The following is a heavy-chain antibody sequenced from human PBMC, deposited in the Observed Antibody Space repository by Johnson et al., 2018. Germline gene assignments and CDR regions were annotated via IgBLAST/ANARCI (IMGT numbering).Heavy chain of an antibody. CDR3: ASTGDCSSTSCYKAFDI. CDR1: GFTFSSYA. J-gene: IGHJ3*02. CDR2: ISYDGSNK. D-gene: IGHD2-2*02. V-gene: IGHV3-30-3*01. Sequence: QVQLVESGGGVVQPGRSLRLSCAASGFTFSSYAMHWVRQAPGKGLEWVAVISYDGSNKYYADSVKGRFTISRDNSKNTLYLQMNSLRAEDTAVYYCASTGDCSSTSCYKAFDIWGQGTMVTVSS.